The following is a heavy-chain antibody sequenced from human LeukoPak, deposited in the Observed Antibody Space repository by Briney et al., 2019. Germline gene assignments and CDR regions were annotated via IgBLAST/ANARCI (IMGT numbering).Heavy chain of an antibody. V-gene: IGHV1-69*01. CDR2: IIPIFGTA. CDR3: AREPGMYYYGSEYNWFDP. D-gene: IGHD3-10*01. CDR1: GGTFSSYA. Sequence: SVKVSCKASGGTFSSYAISWVRQAPGQGLEWMGGIIPIFGTANYAQKFQGRVTITADESTSTAYMELSSLRSEDTAVYYCAREPGMYYYGSEYNWFDPWAREPWSPSPQ. J-gene: IGHJ5*02.